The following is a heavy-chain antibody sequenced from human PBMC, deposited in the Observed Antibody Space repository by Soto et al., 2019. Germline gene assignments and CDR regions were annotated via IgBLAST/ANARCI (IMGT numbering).Heavy chain of an antibody. CDR2: IIPIFGTA. D-gene: IGHD3-3*01. V-gene: IGHV1-69*06. Sequence: QVQLVQSGAEVKKPGSSVKVSCKASGGTFSSYAISWVRQAPGQGLEWMGGIIPIFGTANYAQKFQDRVTITADKSTSTAYMELSSLRSEDTAVYYCAGVGDFWSGYYTNWYFDLWGRGTLVTVSS. J-gene: IGHJ2*01. CDR3: AGVGDFWSGYYTNWYFDL. CDR1: GGTFSSYA.